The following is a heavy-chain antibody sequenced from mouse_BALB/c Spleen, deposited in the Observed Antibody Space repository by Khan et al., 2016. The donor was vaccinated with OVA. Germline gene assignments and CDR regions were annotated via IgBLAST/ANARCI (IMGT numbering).Heavy chain of an antibody. Sequence: EVQLVESGPGLVKPSQSLSLTCTVTGYSITSNYAWNWIRQFPGNKLEWMGYISYSDSTSYNPSLKSRISITRDTSQNQFFLQLNSVTTEDTATYYCARGNYYGYYFAYGGQGTTLTVSA. CDR1: GYSITSNYA. V-gene: IGHV3-2*02. CDR3: ARGNYYGYYFAY. CDR2: ISYSDST. J-gene: IGHJ2*01. D-gene: IGHD1-1*01.